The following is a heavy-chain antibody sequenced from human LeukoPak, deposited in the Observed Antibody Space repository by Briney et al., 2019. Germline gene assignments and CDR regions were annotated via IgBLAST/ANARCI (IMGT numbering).Heavy chain of an antibody. D-gene: IGHD5-18*01. Sequence: GGSLRLSCAASGFTFSSYAMSWVRQAPGKGLEWVSAISDSGGSKYYADSVKGRFTISRDNSKNTLYLQMNSLRAEDTAVYYCAKTITAMVKCYYGMDVWGKGTTVTVSS. CDR3: AKTITAMVKCYYGMDV. CDR1: GFTFSSYA. V-gene: IGHV3-23*01. CDR2: ISDSGGSK. J-gene: IGHJ6*04.